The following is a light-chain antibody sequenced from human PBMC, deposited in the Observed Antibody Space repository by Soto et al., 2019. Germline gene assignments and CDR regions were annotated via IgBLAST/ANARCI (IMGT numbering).Light chain of an antibody. CDR2: EVS. CDR3: SSYTSNSTRV. CDR1: SSDVGGYNF. J-gene: IGLJ1*01. Sequence: QSVLTQPASVSGSPGQSIIISCTGSSSDVGGYNFVSWYQQHPGKAPKLMIYEVSNRPSGVSNRFSGSKSGNTASLSISGLQAEDEAEYYCSSYTSNSTRVFGTGTKVNVL. V-gene: IGLV2-14*01.